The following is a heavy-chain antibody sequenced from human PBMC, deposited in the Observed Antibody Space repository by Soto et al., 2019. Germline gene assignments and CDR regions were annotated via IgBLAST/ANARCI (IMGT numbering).Heavy chain of an antibody. V-gene: IGHV1-18*04. J-gene: IGHJ4*02. CDR1: GYTFTSYG. CDR2: ISAYNGNT. CDR3: ARGDGVVVTAIPSDY. D-gene: IGHD2-21*02. Sequence: RASVKVSCKASGYTFTSYGISWVLQAPGQGLEWMGWISAYNGNTNYAQKLQGRVTMTTDTSTSTAYMELRSLRSDDTAVYYCARGDGVVVTAIPSDYWGQGTLVTVSS.